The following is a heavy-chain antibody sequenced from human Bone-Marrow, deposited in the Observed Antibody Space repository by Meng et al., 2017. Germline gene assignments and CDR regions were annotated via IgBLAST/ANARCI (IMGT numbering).Heavy chain of an antibody. D-gene: IGHD1-26*01. J-gene: IGHJ4*02. CDR1: GFTFSNAW. V-gene: IGHV3-15*01. CDR3: STGWDFDY. CDR2: IKSKSDGGTI. Sequence: VQLVESGGGVVQPGRSLRLSCAASGFTFSNAWMNWVRQAPGKGLEWVGRIKSKSDGGTIEYAAPVKGRIAISRDDSKNTVYLQVNTLNTEDTGVYYCSTGWDFDYWGQGTLVTVSS.